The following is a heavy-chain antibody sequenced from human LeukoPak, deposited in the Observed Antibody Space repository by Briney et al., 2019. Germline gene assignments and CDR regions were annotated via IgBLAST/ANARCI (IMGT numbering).Heavy chain of an antibody. Sequence: GESLKISCKGSGYSFTSYWIGWVRQMPGKGLEWMGIIYPGDSDTRYSPSFQGQVTISADKSISTAYLQWSSLKAPDTAMYYCARPPVDIAALDAFDIWGQGTMVTVSS. V-gene: IGHV5-51*01. CDR3: ARPPVDIAALDAFDI. CDR2: IYPGDSDT. D-gene: IGHD5-12*01. CDR1: GYSFTSYW. J-gene: IGHJ3*02.